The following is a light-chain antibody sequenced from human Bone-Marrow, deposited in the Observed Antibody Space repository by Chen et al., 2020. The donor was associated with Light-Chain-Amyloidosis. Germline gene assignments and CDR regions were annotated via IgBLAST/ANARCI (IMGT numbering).Light chain of an antibody. CDR2: RDT. V-gene: IGLV3-25*03. J-gene: IGLJ2*01. CDR3: QSANSGGTYKVI. Sequence: SYELTQPPSVSVSPGQTARITCSGDDLPTKYAYWYQQKPGQAPVLVIHRDTERPSGISERFSGSSSETTATLTISGVQAEDEADYHCQSANSGGTYKVIFGGGTKLTVL. CDR1: DLPTKY.